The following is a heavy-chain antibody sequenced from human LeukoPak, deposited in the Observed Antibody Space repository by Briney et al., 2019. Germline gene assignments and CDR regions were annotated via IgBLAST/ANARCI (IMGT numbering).Heavy chain of an antibody. Sequence: GGSPRLSCAASGFTFSNYGMHWVRQAPGKGLEWVAVISYDGSNKYYADSVKGRFTISRDNSKNTLYLQMNSLRPEDTAVYYCAKGVVAATNAAYYGMDVWGQGTTVTVSS. D-gene: IGHD2-15*01. J-gene: IGHJ6*02. CDR2: ISYDGSNK. CDR3: AKGVVAATNAAYYGMDV. V-gene: IGHV3-30*18. CDR1: GFTFSNYG.